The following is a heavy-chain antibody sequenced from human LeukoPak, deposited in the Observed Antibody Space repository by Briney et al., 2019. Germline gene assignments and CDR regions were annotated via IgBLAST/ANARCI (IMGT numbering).Heavy chain of an antibody. CDR1: GGSISSSSYY. CDR2: IYYSGST. Sequence: SETLSLTCTVSGGSISSSSYYWGWIRQPPGKGLEWIGSIYYSGSTYYNPSLKRRVTISVDTSKNQFSLKLSSVTAADTAVYYCARQATRYYYYYMDVWGKGTTVTVSS. J-gene: IGHJ6*03. V-gene: IGHV4-39*01. CDR3: ARQATRYYYYYMDV.